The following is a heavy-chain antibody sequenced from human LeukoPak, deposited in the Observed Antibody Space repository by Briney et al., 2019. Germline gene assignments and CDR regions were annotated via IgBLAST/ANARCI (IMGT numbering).Heavy chain of an antibody. V-gene: IGHV3-21*01. CDR3: ARDAGITMIVADAFDI. D-gene: IGHD3-22*01. J-gene: IGHJ3*02. CDR2: ISSSSSYI. Sequence: GGSLRLSCAASGFTFSSYSMNWVRQAPGKGLEWVSSISSSSSYIYYADSVKGRFTISRDNSKNTLYLQMNSLRAEDTAVYYCARDAGITMIVADAFDIWGQGTMVTVSS. CDR1: GFTFSSYS.